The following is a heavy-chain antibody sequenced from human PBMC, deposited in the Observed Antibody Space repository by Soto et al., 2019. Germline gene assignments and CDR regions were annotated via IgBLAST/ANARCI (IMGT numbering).Heavy chain of an antibody. CDR2: IRSKDYGEAK. J-gene: IGHJ4*02. Sequence: GGSLRFSCTASGFTFADYALNWFRQAPGKGLEWVAIIRSKDYGEAKDYAASVKGRFTISRDDSKNIAYLQMNSLKTEDTAVYYCTRGRVSLDYWGQGALVTVSS. V-gene: IGHV3-49*03. CDR1: GFTFADYA. CDR3: TRGRVSLDY.